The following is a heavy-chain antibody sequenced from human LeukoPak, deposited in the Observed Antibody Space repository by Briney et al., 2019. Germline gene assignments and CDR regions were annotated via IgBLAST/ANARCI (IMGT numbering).Heavy chain of an antibody. J-gene: IGHJ3*02. Sequence: SETLSLTCTVSGGSINSYYWNWIRQPPGKGLEWMGDIYYSGSSNYNPSLKSRVTISLDTSKNQFSLKLSSVTAADTAVYYCARSIAVAGRGYAFDIWGQGTMVTVSS. D-gene: IGHD6-19*01. CDR1: GGSINSYY. V-gene: IGHV4-59*01. CDR3: ARSIAVAGRGYAFDI. CDR2: IYYSGSS.